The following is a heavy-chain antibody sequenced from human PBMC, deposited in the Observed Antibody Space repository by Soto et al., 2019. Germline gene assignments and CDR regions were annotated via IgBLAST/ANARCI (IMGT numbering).Heavy chain of an antibody. CDR1: GYTFTGYY. V-gene: IGHV1-2*04. J-gene: IGHJ4*02. D-gene: IGHD5-12*01. CDR2: INPNSGGT. CDR3: ARDRGIVAPYYFDY. Sequence: ASVKVSCKASGYTFTGYYMHWVRQAPGQGLEWMGWINPNSGGTNYAQKFQGWVTMTRDTSTSTAYMELSRLRSDDTAVYYCARDRGIVAPYYFDYWGQGTLVTVSS.